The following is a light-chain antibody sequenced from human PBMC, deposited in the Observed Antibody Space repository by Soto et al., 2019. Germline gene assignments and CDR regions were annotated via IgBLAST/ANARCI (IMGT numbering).Light chain of an antibody. CDR2: DAS. V-gene: IGKV3-20*01. Sequence: EIVLTHSPGTLSFSPLEIATLSFSSTESVVSNYLSWYQLKPGQAPRLLIYDASSRATCIPDRFSGSGSGTDFPPTISRLEPEDFAVYYCQQYGSLPWKFGQGTKVDIK. J-gene: IGKJ1*01. CDR3: QQYGSLPWK. CDR1: ESVVSNY.